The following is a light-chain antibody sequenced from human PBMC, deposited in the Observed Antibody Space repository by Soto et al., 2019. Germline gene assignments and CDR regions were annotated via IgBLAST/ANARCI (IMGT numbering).Light chain of an antibody. J-gene: IGKJ1*01. V-gene: IGKV3-15*01. CDR1: QSVSSN. Sequence: EMVRTQSPATLSVSPGERATLSCRASQSVSSNLAWYQQKPGQAPRLLIYGASTRATGIPARFSGSGSGTEFTLTISSLQSEDFAVYYCQQYNNWPLWTVGQGTKVDNK. CDR3: QQYNNWPLWT. CDR2: GAS.